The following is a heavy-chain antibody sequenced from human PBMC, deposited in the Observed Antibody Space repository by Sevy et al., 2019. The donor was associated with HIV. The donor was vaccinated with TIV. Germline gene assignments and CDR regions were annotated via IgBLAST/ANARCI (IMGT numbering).Heavy chain of an antibody. CDR3: SRDYIAAGDTDAFDI. J-gene: IGHJ3*02. D-gene: IGHD6-13*01. CDR1: GFTFGDYT. Sequence: GGSLRLSCTSSGFTFGDYTMSWFRQAPGKGLEWVGFIRSKAYGGTTEYAASVKGRFTISRDDSKIIAYLQMNSLKTEDTAVYYCSRDYIAAGDTDAFDIWGQGTMVTVSS. CDR2: IRSKAYGGTT. V-gene: IGHV3-49*03.